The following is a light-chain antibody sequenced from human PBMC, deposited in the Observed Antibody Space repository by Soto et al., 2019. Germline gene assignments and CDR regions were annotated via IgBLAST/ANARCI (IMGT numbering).Light chain of an antibody. Sequence: DIQMTQSPSSLSVFVGDRVNITCRASQDIGTYLHWIQEKPGRAPKLLISTSATLQSAVPSRFRGSGSGADFTLTITSLQPEDLATYFCLQTFGSPLTFGGGTRVQ. V-gene: IGKV1-39*01. J-gene: IGKJ4*01. CDR2: TSA. CDR1: QDIGTY. CDR3: LQTFGSPLT.